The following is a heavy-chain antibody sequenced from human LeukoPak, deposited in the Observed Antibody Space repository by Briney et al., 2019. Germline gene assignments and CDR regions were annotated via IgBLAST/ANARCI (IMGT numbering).Heavy chain of an antibody. J-gene: IGHJ2*01. V-gene: IGHV4-61*02. D-gene: IGHD1-7*01. CDR2: IYTSGST. CDR3: ARVRKLRNWYFDL. CDR1: GGSISSGSYY. Sequence: PSETLSLXCTVSGGSISSGSYYWSWIRQPAGKGLEWIGRIYTSGSTNYNPSLKSRVTISVDTSKNQFSLKLSSVTAADTAVYYCARVRKLRNWYFDLWGRGTLVTVSS.